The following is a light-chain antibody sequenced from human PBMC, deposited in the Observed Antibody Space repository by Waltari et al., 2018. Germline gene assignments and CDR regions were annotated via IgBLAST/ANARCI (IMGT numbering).Light chain of an antibody. CDR1: QSVSRA. CDR2: GVS. Sequence: EVVLTQSPGTLSLSPGERATLSCRASQSVSRALVWYQQKHGPAPRLLIYGVSNRATGIPDRFSGSGSGTDFSLTISRLEPEDFAVYYCQNYERLPATFGQGTRVEIK. CDR3: QNYERLPAT. V-gene: IGKV3-20*01. J-gene: IGKJ1*01.